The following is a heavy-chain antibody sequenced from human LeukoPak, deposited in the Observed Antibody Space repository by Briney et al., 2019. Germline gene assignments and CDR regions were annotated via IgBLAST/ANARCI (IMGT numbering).Heavy chain of an antibody. J-gene: IGHJ4*02. CDR3: AREGGNWGEGYFDY. D-gene: IGHD7-27*01. CDR2: ITSSGDTI. V-gene: IGHV3-11*01. Sequence: GGSLRLSCAASGFTFSDYYMSWIPQVPGKGREWVSYITSSGDTIYYADSVKGRFTISRDIPENSVYLQMNSLRAEDTAVYYCAREGGNWGEGYFDYWGQGTLVTVYS. CDR1: GFTFSDYY.